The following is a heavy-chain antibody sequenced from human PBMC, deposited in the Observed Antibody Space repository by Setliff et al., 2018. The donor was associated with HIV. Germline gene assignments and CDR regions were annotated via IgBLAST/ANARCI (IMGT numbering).Heavy chain of an antibody. CDR3: ARGSGEYWSGYYLRWFDP. CDR1: GGSISSGSYY. Sequence: PSETLSLTCAVSGGSISSGSYYWSWIRQPAGKGLEWIGRIYTSGSTNYNPSLKSRVTISVDTSKNQFSLKLSSVTAADTAVYYCARGSGEYWSGYYLRWFDPWGQGTLVTVSS. D-gene: IGHD3-3*01. J-gene: IGHJ5*02. CDR2: IYTSGST. V-gene: IGHV4-61*02.